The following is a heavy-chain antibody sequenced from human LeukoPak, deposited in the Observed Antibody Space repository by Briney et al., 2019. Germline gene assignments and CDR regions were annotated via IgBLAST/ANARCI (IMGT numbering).Heavy chain of an antibody. Sequence: GGSLRLSCAASGFTVSSNYMSWVRQAPGKGLEWVSSISSSSSYIYYADSVKGRFTISRDNAKNSLYLQMNSLRAEDTAVYYCARDSGLTITDYWGQGTLVTVSS. CDR2: ISSSSSYI. CDR1: GFTVSSNY. V-gene: IGHV3-21*01. CDR3: ARDSGLTITDY. D-gene: IGHD3-10*01. J-gene: IGHJ4*02.